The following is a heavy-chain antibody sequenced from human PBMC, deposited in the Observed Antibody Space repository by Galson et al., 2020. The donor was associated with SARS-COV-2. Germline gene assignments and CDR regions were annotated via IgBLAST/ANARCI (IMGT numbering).Heavy chain of an antibody. V-gene: IGHV3-48*03. J-gene: IGHJ4*02. CDR3: ATPISGYDPPFDY. CDR1: GFTFSSYE. Sequence: TGGSLRLSCAASGFTFSSYEMNWVRQAPGKGLEWVLYISSSGSTIYYADSVKGRFTISRDNAKNSLYLQMNSLRAEDTAVYYCATPISGYDPPFDYWGQGTLVTVSS. D-gene: IGHD5-12*01. CDR2: ISSSGSTI.